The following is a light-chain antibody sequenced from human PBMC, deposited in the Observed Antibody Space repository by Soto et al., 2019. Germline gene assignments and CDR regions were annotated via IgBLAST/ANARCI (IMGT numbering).Light chain of an antibody. V-gene: IGLV2-14*01. Sequence: QSVLTQPASVSGSPGQSITISCTGTSSDVGGYNYVSWYQQHPGKAPKLMIYDVSNRPSGVSNRFSGSKSGNTASLTISRLQAEDEADYYGCSYTSSSTYVFGTGTKVTVL. CDR2: DVS. CDR3: CSYTSSSTYV. CDR1: SSDVGGYNY. J-gene: IGLJ1*01.